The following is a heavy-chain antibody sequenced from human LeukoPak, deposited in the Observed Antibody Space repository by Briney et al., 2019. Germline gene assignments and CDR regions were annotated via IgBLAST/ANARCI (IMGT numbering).Heavy chain of an antibody. CDR2: IYTSGST. CDR3: ARDVRFRICDSSGIVWFDP. Sequence: SETLSLTCTVSGGSISSYYWSWIRQPAGKGLEWIGRIYTSGSTNYNPSLKSRVTMSVDTSKNQFSLKLSSVTAAHPAVYYCARDVRFRICDSSGIVWFDPWGQGTLVTVPS. J-gene: IGHJ5*02. D-gene: IGHD3-22*01. V-gene: IGHV4-4*07. CDR1: GGSISSYY.